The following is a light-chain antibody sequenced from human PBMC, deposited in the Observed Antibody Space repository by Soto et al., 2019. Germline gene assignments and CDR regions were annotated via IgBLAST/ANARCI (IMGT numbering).Light chain of an antibody. V-gene: IGLV1-44*01. Sequence: QSVLTQPPSASGTPGQRVTISCSGSSPNIGSNAVNWYQQLPRTAPKLLMYSNYQRPSGVPDRFSGSKSVTSASLAISGLQSEDEADYYCATWDDSLNGVVFGGGTQLTVL. J-gene: IGLJ2*01. CDR3: ATWDDSLNGVV. CDR1: SPNIGSNA. CDR2: SNY.